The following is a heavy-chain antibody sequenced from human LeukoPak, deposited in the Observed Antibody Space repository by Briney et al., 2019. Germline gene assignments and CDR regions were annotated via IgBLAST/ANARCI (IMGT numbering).Heavy chain of an antibody. J-gene: IGHJ6*02. Sequence: PGGSLRLSCAASGFTFSSYSMNWVRQAPGKGLEWVSYISSSSSTIYYADSVKGRFTISRDNAKNSLYLQMNSLRAEDTAVYYCARMATVTTFDDYYYYGMDVWGQGTTVTVSS. CDR1: GFTFSSYS. CDR2: ISSSSSTI. V-gene: IGHV3-48*04. D-gene: IGHD4-17*01. CDR3: ARMATVTTFDDYYYYGMDV.